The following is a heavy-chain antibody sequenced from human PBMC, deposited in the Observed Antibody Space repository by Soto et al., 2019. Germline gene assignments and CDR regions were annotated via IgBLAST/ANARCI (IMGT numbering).Heavy chain of an antibody. Sequence: SQTLSLTCAISGDSVSSNSAAWNWIRQSPSRGLEWLGRTYYRSKWYNDYAVSVKSRITINPDTSKNQFSLQLNSVTPEDTAVYYCARVYSSSSGGTYYYYGMDVWGQGTTVTVSS. V-gene: IGHV6-1*01. CDR3: ARVYSSSSGGTYYYYGMDV. J-gene: IGHJ6*02. CDR1: GDSVSSNSAA. D-gene: IGHD6-6*01. CDR2: TYYRSKWYN.